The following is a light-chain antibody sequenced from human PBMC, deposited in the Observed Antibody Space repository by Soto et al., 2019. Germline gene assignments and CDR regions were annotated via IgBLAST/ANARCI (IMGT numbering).Light chain of an antibody. CDR2: AAS. CDR3: QQFHSFPIT. J-gene: IGKJ5*01. V-gene: IGKV1-5*01. Sequence: DIQMTQTPSTLSGSVGDRFTITCLASQTISSWLAWYQQKPGKAPKVLIYAASNLQSGVPSRFRGSGSGTDFTLTINSLQPEDYATYYCQQFHSFPITFGQGTLLEVK. CDR1: QTISSW.